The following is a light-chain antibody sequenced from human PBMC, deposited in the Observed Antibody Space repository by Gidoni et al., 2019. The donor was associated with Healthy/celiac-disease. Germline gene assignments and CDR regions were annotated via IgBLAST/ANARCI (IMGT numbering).Light chain of an antibody. V-gene: IGLV1-40*01. CDR1: SSNIGAGYD. CDR2: GNS. CDR3: QSYDSSLSGSDVV. J-gene: IGLJ2*01. Sequence: QSVLTQPPSVSGAPGRRVTIPCTGSSSNIGAGYDVHWYQQLPGTAPKLLIYGNSNRPSGVPDRFSGSKSGTSASLAITGLQAEDEADYYCQSYDSSLSGSDVVFGGGTKLTVL.